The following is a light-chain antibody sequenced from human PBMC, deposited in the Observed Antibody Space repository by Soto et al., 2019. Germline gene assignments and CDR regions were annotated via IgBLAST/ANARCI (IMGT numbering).Light chain of an antibody. V-gene: IGKV1-5*03. J-gene: IGKJ1*01. CDR1: QNINSW. CDR3: QQYNTYSWT. Sequence: DIHMTQSPSTLSASVGDRVTITCRASQNINSWLAWYQQKPGKAPILLIYEAATLERGVPSRFGCSGSGTEFTLTISSLQPDDFATYSCQQYNTYSWTFGQGTKVEIK. CDR2: EAA.